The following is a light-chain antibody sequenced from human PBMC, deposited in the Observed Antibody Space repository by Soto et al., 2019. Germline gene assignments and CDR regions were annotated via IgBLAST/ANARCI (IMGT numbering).Light chain of an antibody. J-gene: IGKJ1*01. CDR3: QQYETFSGT. CDR2: DVS. Sequence: DTQMTQSPSTVSAYVGDSVTITCRASQSITTWLAWYQQRPGKAPKLLIYDVSSLQSGVPSRFSGSGSGTKFTLTIASLQPDDFATYYCQQYETFSGTFGPGTKVDIK. CDR1: QSITTW. V-gene: IGKV1-5*01.